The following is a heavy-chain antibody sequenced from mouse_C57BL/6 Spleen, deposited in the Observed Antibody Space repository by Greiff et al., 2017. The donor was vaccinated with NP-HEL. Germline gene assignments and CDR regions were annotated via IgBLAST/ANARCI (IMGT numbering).Heavy chain of an antibody. CDR2: IWSDGST. D-gene: IGHD3-2*02. V-gene: IGHV2-6*03. J-gene: IGHJ4*01. CDR3: ASQDSSGFFFYAMDY. Sequence: VKLVESGPGLVAPSQSLSITCTVSGFSLTSYGVHWVRQPPGKGLEWLVVIWSDGSTTYNSALKSRLSISKDNSKSQVFLKMNSLQTDDTAMYYCASQDSSGFFFYAMDYWGQGTSVTVSS. CDR1: GFSLTSYG.